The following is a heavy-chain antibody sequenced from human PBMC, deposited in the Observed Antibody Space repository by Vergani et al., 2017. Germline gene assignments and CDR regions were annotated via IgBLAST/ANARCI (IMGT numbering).Heavy chain of an antibody. J-gene: IGHJ3*02. D-gene: IGHD4-17*01. CDR3: ARDXPSDYGDYYDAFDI. CDR2: IFYSGTT. CDR1: GGSFSGYY. Sequence: QVQLQQWGAGLLKPSETLFLTCAVYGGSFSGYYWSWIRQPPGKGLEWIGYIFYSGTTYDNPSLRSRLTISVDTSQNQFSLKLRSVTAADTAVYYCARDXPSDYGDYYDAFDIWGQGTMVTVSS. V-gene: IGHV4-34*12.